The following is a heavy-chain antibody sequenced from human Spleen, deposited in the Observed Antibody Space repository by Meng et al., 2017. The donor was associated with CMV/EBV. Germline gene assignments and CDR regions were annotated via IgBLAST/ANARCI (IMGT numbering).Heavy chain of an antibody. J-gene: IGHJ4*02. Sequence: SCTVSGGSVSSGSYYWSWIRQPPGKGLEWIGYIYYSGSTNYNPSLKSRVTISVDTSKNQFSLKLSSVTAADTAVYYCARLTAGRAIGGYYKWVDYWGQGTLVTVSS. D-gene: IGHD3-22*01. CDR3: ARLTAGRAIGGYYKWVDY. V-gene: IGHV4-61*01. CDR1: GGSVSSGSYY. CDR2: IYYSGST.